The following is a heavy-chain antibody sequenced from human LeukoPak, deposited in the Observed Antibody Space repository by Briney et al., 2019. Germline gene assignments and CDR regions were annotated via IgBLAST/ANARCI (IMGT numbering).Heavy chain of an antibody. Sequence: GASVKVSCKASGYTFTGYYMHWVRQAPGQGLEWMGWINPNSGGTNYAQKFQGRVTMTRDTSISTAYMELSRLRSDDTAVYYCARDTEGRYNWFDPGGQGTLVTVSS. CDR1: GYTFTGYY. CDR3: ARDTEGRYNWFDP. V-gene: IGHV1-2*02. CDR2: INPNSGGT. D-gene: IGHD4-17*01. J-gene: IGHJ5*02.